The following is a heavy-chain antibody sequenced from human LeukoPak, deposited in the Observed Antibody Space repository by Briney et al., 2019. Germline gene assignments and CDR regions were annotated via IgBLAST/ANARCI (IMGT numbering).Heavy chain of an antibody. D-gene: IGHD6-19*01. CDR1: GFTFSTYW. J-gene: IGHJ4*02. Sequence: PGGSLRLSCTASGFTFSTYWMSWLRQAPGKGLEWVANTREDGSEKYYVDSVKGRFTISRDNAKNSLYLQMNSLRAEDTAVYYCARELDPQWLSQPNHFDYWGQGTLVTVSS. CDR3: ARELDPQWLSQPNHFDY. V-gene: IGHV3-7*01. CDR2: TREDGSEK.